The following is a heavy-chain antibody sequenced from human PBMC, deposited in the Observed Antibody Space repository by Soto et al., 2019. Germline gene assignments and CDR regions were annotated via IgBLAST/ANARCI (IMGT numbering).Heavy chain of an antibody. CDR3: AKVPWQQLVRGYFDY. D-gene: IGHD6-13*01. CDR2: ISYDGSNK. V-gene: IGHV3-30*18. J-gene: IGHJ4*02. Sequence: PGGSLRLSCAASGFTFSSYGMHWVRQAPGKGLEWVAVISYDGSNKYYADSVKGRFTISRDNSKNTLYLQMNSLRAEDTAVYYCAKVPWQQLVRGYFDYWGQGTLVTVSS. CDR1: GFTFSSYG.